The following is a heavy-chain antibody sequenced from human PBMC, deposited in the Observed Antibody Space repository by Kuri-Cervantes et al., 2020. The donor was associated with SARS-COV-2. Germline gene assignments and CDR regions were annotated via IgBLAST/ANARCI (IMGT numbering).Heavy chain of an antibody. Sequence: SETLSLTCAVYGGSFSGYYWGWIRQPPGKGLEWIGSIYYSGSTYYNPSLKSRVTISVDTSKNQFSLKLSSVTAADTAVYYCGRGLDYYYYYMDVWGKGTTVTVSS. CDR1: GGSFSGYY. CDR2: IYYSGST. CDR3: GRGLDYYYYYMDV. V-gene: IGHV4-39*01. D-gene: IGHD3-10*01. J-gene: IGHJ6*03.